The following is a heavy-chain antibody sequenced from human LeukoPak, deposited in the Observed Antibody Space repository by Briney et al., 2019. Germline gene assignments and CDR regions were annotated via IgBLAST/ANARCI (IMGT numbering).Heavy chain of an antibody. CDR3: ARGRPDYASY. V-gene: IGHV3-21*04. CDR1: GFTFSSYS. D-gene: IGHD3-10*01. Sequence: PGGSLRLSCAASGFTFSSYSMNWVRQAPGKGLEWVSSISSSSSYIYYADLVKGRFTISRDNAKNSLYLQMNSLRAEDTAVYYCARGRPDYASYWGQGTLVTVSS. J-gene: IGHJ4*02. CDR2: ISSSSSYI.